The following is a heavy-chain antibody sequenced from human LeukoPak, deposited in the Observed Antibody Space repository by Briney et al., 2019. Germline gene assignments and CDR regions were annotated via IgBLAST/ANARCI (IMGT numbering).Heavy chain of an antibody. CDR3: ARVGSTMARDYFDY. V-gene: IGHV4-61*01. CDR2: IYYSGNT. CDR1: GYSISSSYY. D-gene: IGHD3-10*01. J-gene: IGHJ4*02. Sequence: SETLSLTCTVSGYSISSSYYWSWIRQPPGKGLEWIAYIYYSGNTNKNSSLKSRVTISVDTSKNQFSLKLSSVTAADTAVYYCARVGSTMARDYFDYWGQGTLVSVSS.